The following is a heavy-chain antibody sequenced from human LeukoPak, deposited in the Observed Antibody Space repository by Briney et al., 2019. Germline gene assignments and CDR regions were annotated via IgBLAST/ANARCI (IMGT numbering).Heavy chain of an antibody. J-gene: IGHJ5*02. CDR3: AKGGQQLLNDWFDP. CDR1: GFTFDDYA. D-gene: IGHD6-13*01. Sequence: GGSLRLSCAASGFTFDDYAMHWVRQAPGKGLEWVSGISWNSDNVDYADSVKGRLTISRDNAKNSLYLQMNSLRTEDMALYYCAKGGQQLLNDWFDPWGQGTLVTVSS. CDR2: ISWNSDNV. V-gene: IGHV3-9*03.